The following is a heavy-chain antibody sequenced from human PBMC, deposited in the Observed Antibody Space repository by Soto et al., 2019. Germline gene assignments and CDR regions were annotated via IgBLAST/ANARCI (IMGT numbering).Heavy chain of an antibody. CDR3: AREVSSYGCRYFDS. V-gene: IGHV4-59*02. Sequence: SETLSLTCTVSGGSVRGYYWTWIRQPPGKGLEWIGYIYYTGRTKYNPSLKSRVAISVDTSENQFSLKLSSVTAADTAVYYCAREVSSYGCRYFDSWGQGTLVTVSS. D-gene: IGHD5-18*01. J-gene: IGHJ4*02. CDR1: GGSVRGYY. CDR2: IYYTGRT.